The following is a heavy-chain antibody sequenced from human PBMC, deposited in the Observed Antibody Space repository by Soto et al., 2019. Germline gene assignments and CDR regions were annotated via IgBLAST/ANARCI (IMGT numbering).Heavy chain of an antibody. Sequence: PSETLSLTCTVSGDSISSYYWSWIRQPPGKGLEWIGYIYYSGSTNYNPSLKSRVTISVDTSKNQFSLKLSSVTAADTAVYYCARVSTVGGAFDIWGQGTMVTVSS. CDR2: IYYSGST. CDR1: GDSISSYY. CDR3: ARVSTVGGAFDI. D-gene: IGHD2-2*01. V-gene: IGHV4-59*01. J-gene: IGHJ3*02.